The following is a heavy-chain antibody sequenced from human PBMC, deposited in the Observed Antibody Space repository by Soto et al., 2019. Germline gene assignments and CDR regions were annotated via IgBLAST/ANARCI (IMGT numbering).Heavy chain of an antibody. CDR2: IWYDGSNK. V-gene: IGHV3-33*01. CDR1: GFTFSSYG. CDR3: ARKSAAVTYYYFGVDV. Sequence: QVQLVESGGGVVQPGRSLRLSCAASGFTFSSYGMHWVRQAPGKGLEWVAVIWYDGSNKYYADSVKGRFTISRDNSKNTLHLQMNSLRAEDTAVYYCARKSAAVTYYYFGVDVWGQGTTVTVSS. D-gene: IGHD6-25*01. J-gene: IGHJ6*02.